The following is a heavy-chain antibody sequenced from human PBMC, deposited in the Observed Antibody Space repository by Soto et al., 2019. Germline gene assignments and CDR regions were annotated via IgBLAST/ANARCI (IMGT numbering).Heavy chain of an antibody. Sequence: QITLKESGTTLVKPTQTLTLTCTFSGFSLSTSGVGVGWIRPPPGKALEWLALIYWDDDKRYSPSLKSRLTITKDTSTNQVVRTMTNMDPVDTATYYCAHRESSMASRYWYFDLWGRGTLVTVSS. J-gene: IGHJ2*01. CDR3: AHRESSMASRYWYFDL. CDR2: IYWDDDK. D-gene: IGHD3-10*01. CDR1: GFSLSTSGVG. V-gene: IGHV2-5*02.